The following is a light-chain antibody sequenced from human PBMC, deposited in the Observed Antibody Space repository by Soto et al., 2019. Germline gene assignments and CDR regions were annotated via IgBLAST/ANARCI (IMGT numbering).Light chain of an antibody. J-gene: IGLJ1*01. CDR1: SSDVGGYNY. CDR3: NSYTSSSTQV. CDR2: DVS. Sequence: QSVLTQPRSVSGSPGQSVTISCTGTSSDVGGYNYVSWYQQHPGKAPKLMIYDVSKRPSGVPDRFSGSKSGNTASLTISGLQAEDEADYYCNSYTSSSTQVFGTGTKVTVL. V-gene: IGLV2-11*01.